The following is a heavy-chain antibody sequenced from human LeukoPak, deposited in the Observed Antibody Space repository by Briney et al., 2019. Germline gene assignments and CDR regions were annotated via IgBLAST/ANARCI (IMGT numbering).Heavy chain of an antibody. Sequence: ASVKVSCKASGGTFISYAISWVRQAPGQGLEWMGGIIPIFGTANYAQKFQGRVTITADESTSTAYMELSSLRSEDTAVYYCARDYGAAGPGMDVWGKGTTVTVSS. V-gene: IGHV1-69*01. CDR3: ARDYGAAGPGMDV. D-gene: IGHD4-17*01. CDR1: GGTFISYA. CDR2: IIPIFGTA. J-gene: IGHJ6*04.